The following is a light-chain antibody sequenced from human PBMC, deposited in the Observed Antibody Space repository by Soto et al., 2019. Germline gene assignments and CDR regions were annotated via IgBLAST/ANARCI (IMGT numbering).Light chain of an antibody. CDR3: QQFNTYPLT. CDR2: AAS. V-gene: IGKV1-9*01. CDR1: QGISRF. J-gene: IGKJ4*01. Sequence: DIQLTQSPSFLSTSVGARVTITCRASQGISRFLAWYQQKPGKAPKLLISAASTLQSGVPSRFSGSGSGTEGTITISSLQTEDFETYDGQQFNTYPLTFGGGTKGDI.